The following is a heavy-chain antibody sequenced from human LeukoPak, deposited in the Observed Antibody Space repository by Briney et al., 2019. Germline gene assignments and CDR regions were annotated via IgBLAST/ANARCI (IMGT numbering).Heavy chain of an antibody. CDR3: AKEHRGYPCGGDAFSGDFDY. CDR2: LSCLGNGK. CDR1: GFTFDDYA. Sequence: GRSLRLSCAASGFTFDDYAMHWVREAPGKGLECVAVLSCLGNGKYYLDSVKGRFTISRDNSKNTVYLQMNSLRPEDTAVYYCAKEHRGYPCGGDAFSGDFDYWGQGTLVTVSS. J-gene: IGHJ4*02. D-gene: IGHD2-21*02. V-gene: IGHV3-30*18.